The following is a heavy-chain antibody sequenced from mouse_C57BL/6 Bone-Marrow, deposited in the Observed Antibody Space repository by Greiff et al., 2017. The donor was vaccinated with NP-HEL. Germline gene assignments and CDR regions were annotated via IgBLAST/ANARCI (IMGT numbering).Heavy chain of an antibody. CDR3: TRDSSDWAGAY. J-gene: IGHJ3*01. V-gene: IGHV14-1*01. CDR1: GFNIKAYY. D-gene: IGHD4-1*01. Sequence: VQLQQSGAELVRPGASVKLSCTASGFNIKAYYMHWVKQRPEQGLEWIGRIDPEDGDTEYAPKFQGKATMTADTSSNTAYLQLSSLTSEDTAVYYCTRDSSDWAGAYWGQGTLVTVSA. CDR2: IDPEDGDT.